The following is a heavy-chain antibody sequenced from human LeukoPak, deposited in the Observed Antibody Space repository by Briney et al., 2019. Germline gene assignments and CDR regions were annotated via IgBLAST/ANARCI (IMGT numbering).Heavy chain of an antibody. J-gene: IGHJ3*02. CDR3: ARGGILILGDAFDI. V-gene: IGHV4-34*09. Sequence: SETLSLTCAVYGGSFSGYYWSWIRQPPGKGLEWIGEINHRGSTTYNPSLKSRVTISVDTSKNQFSLKLSSVTAADTAVYYCARGGILILGDAFDIWGQGTMVTVSS. D-gene: IGHD2-8*01. CDR2: INHRGST. CDR1: GGSFSGYY.